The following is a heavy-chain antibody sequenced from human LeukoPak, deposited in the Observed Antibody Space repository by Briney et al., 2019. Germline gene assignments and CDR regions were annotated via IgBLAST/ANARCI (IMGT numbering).Heavy chain of an antibody. D-gene: IGHD3-22*01. CDR3: ARTRPDYDSSGYYDY. CDR1: GFTVSSNY. Sequence: WGSLRLSCAASGFTVSSNYMSWVRQAPGKGLEWVSVIYSGGSTYYADSVKGRFTISRDNSKNTLYLQMNSLRAEDTAVDYCARTRPDYDSSGYYDYWGQGTLVTVSS. CDR2: IYSGGST. J-gene: IGHJ4*02. V-gene: IGHV3-53*01.